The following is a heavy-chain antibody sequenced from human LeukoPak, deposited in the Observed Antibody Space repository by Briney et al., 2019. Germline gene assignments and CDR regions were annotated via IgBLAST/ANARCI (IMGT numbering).Heavy chain of an antibody. J-gene: IGHJ4*02. Sequence: GASVKVSCKASGYSFSNYVITWVRQAPGQGLEWMGWISVYNGNTKYAQKFQGRVTITADKSTSTAYMELSSLRSEDTAVYYCARDRYSSSSLDYWGQGTLVTVSS. V-gene: IGHV1-18*01. CDR2: ISVYNGNT. CDR3: ARDRYSSSSLDY. CDR1: GYSFSNYV. D-gene: IGHD6-6*01.